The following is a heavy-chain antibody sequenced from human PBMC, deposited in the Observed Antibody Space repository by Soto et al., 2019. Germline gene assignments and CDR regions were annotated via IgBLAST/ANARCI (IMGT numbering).Heavy chain of an antibody. CDR3: ARHVGRVTYYYYGMDV. J-gene: IGHJ6*02. V-gene: IGHV5-51*01. CDR1: GYSFINYW. Sequence: GESLKISCKGSGYSFINYWIGWVRQMPGKGLEWMGIIYPGDSDTRYSPSFQGQVTISADKSISTAYLQWSSLKASDTAMYYCARHVGRVTYYYYGMDVWGQGTTVTVSS. CDR2: IYPGDSDT. D-gene: IGHD3-10*01.